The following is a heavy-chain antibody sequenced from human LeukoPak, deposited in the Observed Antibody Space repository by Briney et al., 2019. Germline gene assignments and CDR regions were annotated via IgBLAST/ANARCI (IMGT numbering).Heavy chain of an antibody. J-gene: IGHJ3*02. D-gene: IGHD3-3*02. CDR2: INHSGST. Sequence: KPSETLSLTCTVSGGSISSSSYYWGWIRQPPGKGLEWIGEINHSGSTNYNPSLKSRVTISVDTSKNQFSLKLSSVTAADTAVYYCARGHWPLDIWGQGTMVTVSS. CDR3: ARGHWPLDI. V-gene: IGHV4-39*07. CDR1: GGSISSSSYY.